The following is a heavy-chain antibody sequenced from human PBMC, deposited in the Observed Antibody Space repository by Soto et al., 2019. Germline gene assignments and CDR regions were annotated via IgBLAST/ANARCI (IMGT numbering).Heavy chain of an antibody. V-gene: IGHV4-59*01. CDR1: GGSISSYY. J-gene: IGHJ5*02. CDR2: IYYSGST. D-gene: IGHD1-1*01. CDR3: ARASTGTRVNWFDP. Sequence: PSETLSLTCTVSGGSISSYYWSWIRQPPGKGLEWIGYIYYSGSTNYNPSLKSRVTISVDTSKSQFSLKLSSVTAADTAVYYCARASTGTRVNWFDPWGQGTLVTVSS.